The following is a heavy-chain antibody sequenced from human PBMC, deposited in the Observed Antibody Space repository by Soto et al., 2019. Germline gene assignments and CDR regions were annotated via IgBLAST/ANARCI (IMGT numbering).Heavy chain of an antibody. CDR1: GYTFTSYA. D-gene: IGHD6-13*01. CDR3: ARVRSSRDYYYYGMDV. Sequence: QVQLVQSGAEVKKPGASVKVSCKASGYTFTSYAMHWVRQAPGQRLEWMGWINAGNGNTKYSQKFQGRVTITRDTSASTAYMERSSLRSEDTAGYYCARVRSSRDYYYYGMDVWGKGTTVTVSS. V-gene: IGHV1-3*01. CDR2: INAGNGNT. J-gene: IGHJ6*04.